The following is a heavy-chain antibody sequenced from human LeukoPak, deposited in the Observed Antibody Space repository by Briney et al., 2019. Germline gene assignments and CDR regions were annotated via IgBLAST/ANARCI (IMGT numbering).Heavy chain of an antibody. D-gene: IGHD6-19*01. CDR2: ISWNSGSI. CDR1: RLTYDDYA. V-gene: IGHV3-9*01. Sequence: PGRSLRLSCASSRLTYDDYAMHWVRQAPGKGLEWVSGISWNSGSIGYADSVKGRFTISRDNAKNSLYLQMNNLRAEDTALYYCANLGSNLFIAVAGNAFDIWGQGTMVTVSS. J-gene: IGHJ3*02. CDR3: ANLGSNLFIAVAGNAFDI.